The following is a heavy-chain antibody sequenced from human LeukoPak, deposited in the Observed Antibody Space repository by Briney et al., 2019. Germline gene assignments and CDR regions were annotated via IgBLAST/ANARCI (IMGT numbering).Heavy chain of an antibody. CDR2: ISWDGGST. J-gene: IGHJ4*02. Sequence: GGSLRLSCAASGFTFDDYGMSCVRQAPGKGLEWVSLISWDGGSTYYADSVKGRFTISRDNSKNSLYLQMNSLRAEDTALYYCAKDRRPYTAMVTGGLDYWGQGTLVTVSS. D-gene: IGHD5-18*01. V-gene: IGHV3-43D*03. CDR3: AKDRRPYTAMVTGGLDY. CDR1: GFTFDDYG.